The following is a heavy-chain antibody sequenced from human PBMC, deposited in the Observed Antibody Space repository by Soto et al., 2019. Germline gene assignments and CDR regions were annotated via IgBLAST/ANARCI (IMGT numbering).Heavy chain of an antibody. CDR1: GFTFSSYS. Sequence: GGSLRLSCAASGFTFSSYSMNWVRQAPGKGLEWVSSISSSSSYIYYADSVKGRFTISRDNAKNSLYLQMNSLRAEDTAVYYCEKDRIAAAGTGPKTWRKHFDFWGQGTLVTVSS. J-gene: IGHJ4*02. CDR3: EKDRIAAAGTGPKTWRKHFDF. V-gene: IGHV3-21*01. CDR2: ISSSSSYI. D-gene: IGHD6-13*01.